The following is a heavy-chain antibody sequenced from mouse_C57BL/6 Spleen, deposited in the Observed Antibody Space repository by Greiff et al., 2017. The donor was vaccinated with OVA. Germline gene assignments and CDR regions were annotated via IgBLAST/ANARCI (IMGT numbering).Heavy chain of an antibody. CDR1: GYTFTSYW. CDR2: IHPNSGST. J-gene: IGHJ2*01. Sequence: VQLQQPGAELVKPGASVKLSCKASGYTFTSYWMHWVKQRPGQGLEWIGMIHPNSGSTNYNEKFKSKATLTVDKSSSTAYMQLSSLTSEDSAVYYCAAMVTTGEGYFDYWGQGTTLTVSS. V-gene: IGHV1-64*01. D-gene: IGHD2-3*01. CDR3: AAMVTTGEGYFDY.